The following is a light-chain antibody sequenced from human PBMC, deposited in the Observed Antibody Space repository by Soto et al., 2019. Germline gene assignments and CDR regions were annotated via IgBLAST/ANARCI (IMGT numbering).Light chain of an antibody. CDR2: DAS. CDR1: QSVSSY. CDR3: QQRSNWPPKYT. Sequence: EIVLTQSPATLSLSPGERATLSCRASQSVSSYLAWYQQKPGQAPRLLIYDASNRATGIPARFSGSGSGTDFTLTISILEPEDFAVYYCQQRSNWPPKYTFGQGTKPEIK. V-gene: IGKV3-11*01. J-gene: IGKJ2*01.